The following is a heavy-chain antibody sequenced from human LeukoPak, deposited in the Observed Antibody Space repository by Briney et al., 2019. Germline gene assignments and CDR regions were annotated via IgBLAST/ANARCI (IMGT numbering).Heavy chain of an antibody. Sequence: GASLRLSCAASGFTFSSYSTNWVRQAPGKGLEWVSSLSSSSSYIYYADSVKGRFTISRDNAKNSLYLQMNSLRAEDTAVYYCARGETYYYDSTGYYSDWGQGTLVT. CDR2: LSSSSSYI. V-gene: IGHV3-21*01. CDR1: GFTFSSYS. J-gene: IGHJ4*02. D-gene: IGHD3-22*01. CDR3: ARGETYYYDSTGYYSD.